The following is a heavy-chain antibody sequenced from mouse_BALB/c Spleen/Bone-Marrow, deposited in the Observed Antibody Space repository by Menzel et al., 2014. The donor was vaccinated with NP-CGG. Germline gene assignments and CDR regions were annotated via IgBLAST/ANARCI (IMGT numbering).Heavy chain of an antibody. V-gene: IGHV5-6-4*01. Sequence: DVQLVESGGGLVKPGGSLKLSCAASGFTFSGYTMSWVRQTPEKRLEWVATISSGGSYTYYPDSVKGRFTISRDNAKNTLYLQMSSLKSEDTAMYYCTREDTNWDFDYWGQGTTLTVSS. CDR3: TREDTNWDFDY. J-gene: IGHJ2*01. CDR1: GFTFSGYT. CDR2: ISSGGSYT. D-gene: IGHD4-1*01.